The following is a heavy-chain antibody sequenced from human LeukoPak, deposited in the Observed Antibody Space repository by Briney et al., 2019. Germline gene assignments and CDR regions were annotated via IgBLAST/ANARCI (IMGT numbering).Heavy chain of an antibody. CDR3: ARGSLSGIDP. CDR2: INHSGST. D-gene: IGHD1-26*01. CDR1: GGSFSGYY. Sequence: PSETLSLTCAVYGGSFSGYYWSWIRQPPGKGLEWIGEINHSGSTNYNPSLKSRVTISVDTSKNQFSLKLSSVTAADTAVYYCARGSLSGIDPWGQGTLVTVSS. J-gene: IGHJ5*02. V-gene: IGHV4-34*01.